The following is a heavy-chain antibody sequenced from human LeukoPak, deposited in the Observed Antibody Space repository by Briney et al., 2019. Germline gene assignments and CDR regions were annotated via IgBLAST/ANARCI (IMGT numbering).Heavy chain of an antibody. Sequence: ASVKVSCKASGYTFTSYYMHWVRQAPGQGLEWMGIINPSGGSTSYAQKFQGRLTMTRDMSTSTVHMELSSLRAEDTARYYCAREGPMLRGVIGGKIDYWGQGTLVTVSS. CDR1: GYTFTSYY. V-gene: IGHV1-46*01. CDR3: AREGPMLRGVIGGKIDY. CDR2: INPSGGST. D-gene: IGHD3-10*01. J-gene: IGHJ4*02.